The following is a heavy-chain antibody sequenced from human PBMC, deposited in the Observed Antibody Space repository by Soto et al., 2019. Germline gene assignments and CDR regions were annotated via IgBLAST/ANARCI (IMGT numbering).Heavy chain of an antibody. J-gene: IGHJ5*02. CDR1: GGSIISADFN. Sequence: PWETLSLTCAVSGGSIISADFNWFCIRKHPGKGLEWIGYIAYSGDTYYNPSLRRRVTISADTTETKYFQTLKPVTAEAAAVYLWARDFERSANAPWGQRTSVTVSS. D-gene: IGHD3-9*01. CDR2: IAYSGDT. CDR3: ARDFERSANAP. V-gene: IGHV4-31*11.